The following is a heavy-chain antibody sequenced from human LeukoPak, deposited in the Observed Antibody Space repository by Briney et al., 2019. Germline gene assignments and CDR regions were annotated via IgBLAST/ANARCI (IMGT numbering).Heavy chain of an antibody. CDR3: ARVPVAGTGLLYYFDY. CDR2: ISSNGGST. V-gene: IGHV3-64*01. D-gene: IGHD6-19*01. Sequence: GGSLRLSCAASGFTFSSYAMHWVRQAPGKGLEYVSAISSNGGSTYYANSVKGRFTISRDNSKNTLYLQMGSLRAEDMAVYYCARVPVAGTGLLYYFDYWGQGTLVTVSS. CDR1: GFTFSSYA. J-gene: IGHJ4*02.